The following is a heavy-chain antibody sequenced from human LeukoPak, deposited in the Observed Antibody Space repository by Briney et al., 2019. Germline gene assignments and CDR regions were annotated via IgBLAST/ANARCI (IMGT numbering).Heavy chain of an antibody. V-gene: IGHV1-46*01. CDR3: ARDRGSGGSCYYCGFDP. J-gene: IGHJ5*02. Sequence: ASVKVSCKASGYTFTSYYMHWVRQAPGQGLAWMGIINPSGGSTSYAQKFQGRVTMTRDTSTSTVYMELSSLRSEDTAVYYCARDRGSGGSCYYCGFDPWGQGTLVTVSS. CDR1: GYTFTSYY. D-gene: IGHD2-15*01. CDR2: INPSGGST.